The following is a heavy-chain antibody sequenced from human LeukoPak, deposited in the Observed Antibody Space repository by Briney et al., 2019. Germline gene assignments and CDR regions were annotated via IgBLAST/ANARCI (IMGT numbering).Heavy chain of an antibody. J-gene: IGHJ4*02. V-gene: IGHV3-48*01. CDR1: GFIFSSYT. CDR3: VRDLGYSYGPWDF. Sequence: PGGSLRLSCAASGFIFSSYTMNWVRQAPGKGLEWVSYISSSSSTIYYADSVKGRFTTSRDNAKNSLYLQMNSLRGEGTAVYYCVRDLGYSYGPWDFWGQGTLVTVSS. CDR2: ISSSSSTI. D-gene: IGHD5-18*01.